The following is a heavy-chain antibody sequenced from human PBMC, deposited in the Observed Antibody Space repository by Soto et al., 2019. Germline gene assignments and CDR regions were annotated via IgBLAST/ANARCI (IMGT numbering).Heavy chain of an antibody. CDR1: GGSISSYY. CDR3: ARWGDLAALDAFDI. V-gene: IGHV4-59*08. Sequence: SDTLSLTCTVYGGSISSYYWSWIRQPPGKGLEWIGYIYYSGSINYNPSLKSRVTISVDTSKNQFSLKLSSVTAADTAVYYCARWGDLAALDAFDIWGQGTMVTVSS. J-gene: IGHJ3*02. D-gene: IGHD2-15*01. CDR2: IYYSGSI.